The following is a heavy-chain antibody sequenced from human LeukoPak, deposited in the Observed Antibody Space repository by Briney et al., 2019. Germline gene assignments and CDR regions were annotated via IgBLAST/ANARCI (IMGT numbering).Heavy chain of an antibody. J-gene: IGHJ4*02. D-gene: IGHD1-26*01. Sequence: PSETLSLTCTVSGGSISSYYWSWIRQPPGKGLEWIGYIYYSGSTNYNPSLKSRVTISVDTPKNQFSLKLSSVTAADTAVYYCARVGGATPYFDYWGQGTLVTVSS. V-gene: IGHV4-59*01. CDR2: IYYSGST. CDR3: ARVGGATPYFDY. CDR1: GGSISSYY.